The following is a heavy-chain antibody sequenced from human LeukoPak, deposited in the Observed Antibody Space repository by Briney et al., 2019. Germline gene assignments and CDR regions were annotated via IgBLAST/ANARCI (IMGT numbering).Heavy chain of an antibody. V-gene: IGHV3-23*01. Sequence: PGGSLRLSCAASGFIFTTYAMSWVSHAPGKGLEWVSGISGSGGSTYYADSVKGRFTISRDTSKSTLYLQMTSLRAEDTALYYCAREPYYDCTGSFDYWGQGTLVTVSS. D-gene: IGHD3-22*01. J-gene: IGHJ4*02. CDR2: ISGSGGST. CDR3: AREPYYDCTGSFDY. CDR1: GFIFTTYA.